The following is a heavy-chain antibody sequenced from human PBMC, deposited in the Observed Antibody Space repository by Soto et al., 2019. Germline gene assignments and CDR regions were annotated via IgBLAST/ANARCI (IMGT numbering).Heavy chain of an antibody. J-gene: IGHJ4*02. V-gene: IGHV3-21*02. Sequence: VQLVESGGGLVKPGGSLRLSCAASGFIFTSYTMNWVRRAPGKGLEWVSSISSSSTNIHYADSVKGRFTISRDNAKKSLYLQMNSLRAEDTAVHYCARGPLYYFDYWGQGTLVTVSS. CDR3: ARGPLYYFDY. CDR1: GFIFTSYT. CDR2: ISSSSTNI.